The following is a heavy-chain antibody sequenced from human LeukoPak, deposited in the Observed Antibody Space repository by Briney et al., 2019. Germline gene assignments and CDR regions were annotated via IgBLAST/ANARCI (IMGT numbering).Heavy chain of an antibody. CDR1: GFIFSNYE. CDR2: ISSSSSTT. CDR3: AREYYGSGSYAYYYYYYYYMDV. V-gene: IGHV3-48*03. Sequence: GGSLRLSCAASGFIFSNYEMNWVRQAPGKGLEWVSYISSSSSTTYYADSVKGRFTISRDNAKNSLYLQMNSLRAEDTAVYYCAREYYGSGSYAYYYYYYYYMDVWGKGTTVTVSS. J-gene: IGHJ6*03. D-gene: IGHD3-10*01.